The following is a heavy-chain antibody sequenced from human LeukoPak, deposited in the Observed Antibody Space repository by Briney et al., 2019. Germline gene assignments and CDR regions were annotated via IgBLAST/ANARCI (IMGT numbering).Heavy chain of an antibody. V-gene: IGHV3-7*01. J-gene: IGHJ6*04. CDR2: IKQDGSKT. Sequence: PGGSLRLSCAASGFIFSNYWMSWARQAPGKGLEWVANIKQDGSKTYYVGSVRGRFTISRDNAKNSLYLQMNGLRTEDTAVYYCARVLYSSSSDGMDVWGTGTTVTVSP. D-gene: IGHD6-19*01. CDR1: GFIFSNYW. CDR3: ARVLYSSSSDGMDV.